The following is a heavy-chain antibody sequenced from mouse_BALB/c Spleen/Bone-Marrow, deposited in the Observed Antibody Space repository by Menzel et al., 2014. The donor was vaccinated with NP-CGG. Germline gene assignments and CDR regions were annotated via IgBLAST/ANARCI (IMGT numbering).Heavy chain of an antibody. J-gene: IGHJ3*01. CDR3: ARHGLYYGSSSFAN. CDR2: ISNGGGST. CDR1: GFTFSSDS. D-gene: IGHD1-1*01. Sequence: DVKLVESGGGLVQPGGSLKLSCAASGFTFSSDSMSWVRHTPEKRLEWVAYISNGGGSTYYPDPVKGRFTISRDDAKNTLYLQMSTLKSEDTAMYFCARHGLYYGSSSFANWGQGTLVTVSA. V-gene: IGHV5-12-2*01.